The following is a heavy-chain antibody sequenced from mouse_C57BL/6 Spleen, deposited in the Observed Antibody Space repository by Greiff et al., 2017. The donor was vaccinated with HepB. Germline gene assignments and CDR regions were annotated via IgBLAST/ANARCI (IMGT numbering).Heavy chain of an antibody. J-gene: IGHJ1*03. V-gene: IGHV3-6*01. CDR1: GYSITSGYY. CDR3: AREDGYYKYFDV. Sequence: DVKLQESGPGLVKPSQSLSLTCSVTGYSITSGYYWNWIRQFPGNKLEWMGSISYDGSNNYNPSLKNRISITRDTSKNQFFLKLNSVTTEDTATYDCAREDGYYKYFDVWGTGTTVTVSS. D-gene: IGHD2-3*01. CDR2: ISYDGSN.